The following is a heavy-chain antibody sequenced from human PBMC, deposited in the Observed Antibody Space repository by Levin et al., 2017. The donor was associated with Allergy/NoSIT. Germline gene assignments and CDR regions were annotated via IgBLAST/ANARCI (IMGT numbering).Heavy chain of an antibody. CDR1: GESFSGYY. V-gene: IGHV4-34*01. J-gene: IGHJ4*02. D-gene: IGHD5-12*01. Sequence: SEILSLTCAVYGESFSGYYWSWIRQPPGKELEWIGEINHSGSTNYNPSLKSRVTISVDTSKNQFSLNLSSVTAADTAVYYCARRFSGYDFDYWGQGTLVTVSS. CDR3: ARRFSGYDFDY. CDR2: INHSGST.